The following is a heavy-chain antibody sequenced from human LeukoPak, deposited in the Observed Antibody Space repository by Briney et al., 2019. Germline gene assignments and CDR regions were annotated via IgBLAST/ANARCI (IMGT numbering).Heavy chain of an antibody. CDR1: GFTFDDYA. D-gene: IGHD6-19*01. CDR3: AKDITGGGGGWYGGMDY. J-gene: IGHJ4*02. V-gene: IGHV3-9*03. Sequence: GRSLRLSCAASGFTFDDYAMHWVRQAPGKGLEWVSGISWNSGRIGYADSVKGRFTISRDNAKNSLYLQMNSLRAEDMAFYYCAKDITGGGGGWYGGMDYWGQGTQVTVSS. CDR2: ISWNSGRI.